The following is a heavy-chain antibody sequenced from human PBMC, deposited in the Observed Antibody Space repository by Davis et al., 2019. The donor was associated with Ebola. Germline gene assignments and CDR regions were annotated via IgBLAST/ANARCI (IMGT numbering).Heavy chain of an antibody. V-gene: IGHV1-69*13. J-gene: IGHJ6*03. CDR1: GGTFSSYA. D-gene: IGHD3-22*01. CDR3: ARATDYYDSSGPWYYYYMDV. Sequence: SVKVSCKASGGTFSSYAISWVRQAPGQGLEWMGVIIPIFGTANYAQKFPGRVTNTADESTSTDYMELGSLRSEETAVYYCARATDYYDSSGPWYYYYMDVWGKGTTVTVSS. CDR2: IIPIFGTA.